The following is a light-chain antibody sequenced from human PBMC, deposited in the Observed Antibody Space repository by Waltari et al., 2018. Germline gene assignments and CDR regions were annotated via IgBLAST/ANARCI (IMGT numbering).Light chain of an antibody. Sequence: DIQMTQSPSSVSASVGDGVTITCRASQATSGWLAWYQQKPGSAPKLLIYGASSLQSGVPSRFSGSGSGTDFTLTISSLQPEDFATYYCQQATSLPLTFGGGTKVEIK. J-gene: IGKJ4*01. CDR2: GAS. V-gene: IGKV1-12*01. CDR3: QQATSLPLT. CDR1: QATSGW.